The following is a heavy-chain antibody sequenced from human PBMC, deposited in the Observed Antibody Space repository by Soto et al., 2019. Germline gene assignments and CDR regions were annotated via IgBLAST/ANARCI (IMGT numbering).Heavy chain of an antibody. CDR3: ARERTPRTGFDY. CDR1: LGSITGYY. CDR2: SYYTGAT. J-gene: IGHJ4*02. Sequence: SSETLSLTCTVSLGSITGYYWSWIRQSPGKGLEWIGCSYYTGATNYNPSLKSRVTISVVTSKNQFSLTLSSATAADTAVYYCARERTPRTGFDYWGQGTLVTASS. D-gene: IGHD7-27*01. V-gene: IGHV4-59*01.